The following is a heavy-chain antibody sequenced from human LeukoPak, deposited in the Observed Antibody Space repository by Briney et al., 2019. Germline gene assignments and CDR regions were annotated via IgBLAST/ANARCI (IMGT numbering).Heavy chain of an antibody. V-gene: IGHV3-23*01. Sequence: GGSLRLSCAASGLSFSTFAMSWVRQGPAGGLEWVSSLRGNGETFYAESVKGRFTLSSDSSRNTVYLHLNNLKVEDTAMYYCARASWVSSTDAVRWGQGTLVTVSS. CDR3: ARASWVSSTDAVR. D-gene: IGHD3-16*01. CDR2: LRGNGET. CDR1: GLSFSTFA. J-gene: IGHJ4*02.